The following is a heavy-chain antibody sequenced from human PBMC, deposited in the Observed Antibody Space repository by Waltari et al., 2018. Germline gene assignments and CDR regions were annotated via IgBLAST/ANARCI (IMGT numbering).Heavy chain of an antibody. CDR1: GYSISSGYY. J-gene: IGHJ4*02. CDR3: ARQAKLAARAYFDY. Sequence: QVQLQESGPGLVKPSETLSLTCAVSGYSISSGYYWGWIRQPPGKGLEWIGSIYHSGSNYYNRSLNSGVTISVDTSKTQFSLKLSAVTAADTAGYYCARQAKLAARAYFDYWGQGTLVTVSS. V-gene: IGHV4-38-2*01. D-gene: IGHD6-6*01. CDR2: IYHSGSN.